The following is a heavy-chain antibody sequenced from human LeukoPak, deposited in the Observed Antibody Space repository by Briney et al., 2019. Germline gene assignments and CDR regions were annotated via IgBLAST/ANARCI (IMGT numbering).Heavy chain of an antibody. Sequence: GGSLRLSCAASGFTFSSYWMSWVRQAPGKGLEWVANIKQDGSEKYYVDSVKGRFTISRDNAKNSLYLQMNSLRAEDTAVYYCAGVFGGYQLSYFDCWGQGTLVTVSS. J-gene: IGHJ4*02. CDR1: GFTFSSYW. D-gene: IGHD2-2*01. CDR2: IKQDGSEK. V-gene: IGHV3-7*01. CDR3: AGVFGGYQLSYFDC.